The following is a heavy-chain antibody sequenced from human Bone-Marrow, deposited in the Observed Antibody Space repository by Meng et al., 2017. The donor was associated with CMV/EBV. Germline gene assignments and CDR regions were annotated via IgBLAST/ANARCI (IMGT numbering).Heavy chain of an antibody. J-gene: IGHJ6*02. CDR1: GFTFSSYG. CDR2: IQDDESDK. Sequence: GESLKISCAASGFTFSSYGMHWVRQAPGKGLEWVAFIQDDESDKKYADSVKGRFTISRDNSKNTLYLEMNSLGTEDTAVYYCARSLGVGFLEWLSPPGGMDVWGQGTTVTVSS. CDR3: ARSLGVGFLEWLSPPGGMDV. V-gene: IGHV3-30*02. D-gene: IGHD3-3*01.